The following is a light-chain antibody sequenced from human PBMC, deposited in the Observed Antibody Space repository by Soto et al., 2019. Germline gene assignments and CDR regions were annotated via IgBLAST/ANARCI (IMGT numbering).Light chain of an antibody. CDR3: SSYAGSNNYV. Sequence: QSVLTQPPSASGSPGQSVTISCTGTSSDVGGYNYVSWYQQHPGKAPKLMIYEVSKRPPGVPDRFSGSKSGNTASLTVSGLQAEDEADYYCSSYAGSNNYVFGTGTKVPS. V-gene: IGLV2-8*01. J-gene: IGLJ1*01. CDR1: SSDVGGYNY. CDR2: EVS.